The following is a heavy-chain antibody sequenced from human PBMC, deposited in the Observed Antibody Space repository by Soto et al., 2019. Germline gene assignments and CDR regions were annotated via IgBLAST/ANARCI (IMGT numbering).Heavy chain of an antibody. CDR3: AGGGYDILTGYLTNWFDP. D-gene: IGHD3-9*01. J-gene: IGHJ5*02. CDR2: IYHSGST. V-gene: IGHV4-30-2*01. CDR1: GDSISSGGYS. Sequence: LSLTCAVSGDSISSGGYSWTWIRQPPGRGLEWIGYIYHSGSTYYNPSLQSRVTMSVDRSKNQFSLNLNSVTAADTAVYYCAGGGYDILTGYLTNWFDPWGQGTLVTVSS.